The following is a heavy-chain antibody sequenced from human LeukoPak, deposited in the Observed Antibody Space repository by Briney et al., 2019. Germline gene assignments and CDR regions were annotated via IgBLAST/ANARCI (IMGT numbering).Heavy chain of an antibody. J-gene: IGHJ6*02. V-gene: IGHV3-23*01. CDR1: GFTFSSYA. CDR2: ISGSGGST. Sequence: PGGSLRLSCAASGFTFSSYAMSWVRQAPGKGLEWVSGISGSGGSTHYADSVKGRFTISRDNSKNTLYLQMNSLRAEDTAVYYCAKLRHDFWSDYSRTYGMGVWGQGTTVTVSS. D-gene: IGHD3-3*01. CDR3: AKLRHDFWSDYSRTYGMGV.